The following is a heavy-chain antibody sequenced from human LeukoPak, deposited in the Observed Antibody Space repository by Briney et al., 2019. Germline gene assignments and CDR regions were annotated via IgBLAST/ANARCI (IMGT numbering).Heavy chain of an antibody. D-gene: IGHD3-9*01. CDR3: ARSVYDILTG. CDR2: MNPNSGNT. CDR1: GYTFTSYN. V-gene: IGHV1-8*01. Sequence: RPSVKVSCKASGYTFTSYNINGVRQDTRQGLEWMGWMNPNSGNTGYAQKFQGRVTMTRNTSISTAYMELSSLRSEDTAVYYCARSVYDILTGWGQGTLVTVSS. J-gene: IGHJ4*02.